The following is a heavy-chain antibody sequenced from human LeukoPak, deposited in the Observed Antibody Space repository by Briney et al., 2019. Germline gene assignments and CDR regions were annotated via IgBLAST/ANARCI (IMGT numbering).Heavy chain of an antibody. CDR2: ISAYNGNT. V-gene: IGHV1-18*01. CDR3: AREGHYDSSVLIDY. J-gene: IGHJ4*02. Sequence: GASVKDSCKASGYTFTSYCFSWVGQAPGRGLEGMGWISAYNGNTNYAQKLQGRVTMTTDTSTSTAYMEQRSLRSDDTAVYYCAREGHYDSSVLIDYWGQGTLVAAAS. D-gene: IGHD3-22*01. CDR1: GYTFTSYC.